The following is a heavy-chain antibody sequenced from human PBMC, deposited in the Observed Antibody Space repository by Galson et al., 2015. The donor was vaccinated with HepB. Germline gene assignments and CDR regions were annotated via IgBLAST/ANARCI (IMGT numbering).Heavy chain of an antibody. CDR3: ARVEYYDKGMNAFDI. Sequence: SVKVSCKASGGTFSSYAISWVRQAPGQGLEWMGGIIPIFGTANYAQKFQGRVTITADKSTSTAYMELSSLRSEDTAVYYCARVEYYDKGMNAFDIWGQGTMVTVSS. J-gene: IGHJ3*02. D-gene: IGHD3-22*01. CDR1: GGTFSSYA. V-gene: IGHV1-69*06. CDR2: IIPIFGTA.